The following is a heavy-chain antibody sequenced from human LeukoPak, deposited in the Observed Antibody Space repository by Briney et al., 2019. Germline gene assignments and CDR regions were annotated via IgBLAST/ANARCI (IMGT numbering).Heavy chain of an antibody. CDR1: GFTFSSYS. CDR2: ISSSSYI. CDR3: AREPDYGDYDY. J-gene: IGHJ4*02. V-gene: IGHV3-21*01. D-gene: IGHD4-17*01. Sequence: GGSLRLSCAASGFTFSSYSMNWVRQAPGKGLEWVSSISSSSYIYYADSVKGRFTISRDNAKNSLYLQMNSLRAEDTAVYYCAREPDYGDYDYWGQGTLVTVSS.